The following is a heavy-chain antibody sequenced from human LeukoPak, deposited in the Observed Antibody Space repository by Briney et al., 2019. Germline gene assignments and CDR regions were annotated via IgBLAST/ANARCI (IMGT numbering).Heavy chain of an antibody. CDR3: ARRSFSVGVGFDY. D-gene: IGHD1-26*01. Sequence: PSETLSLTCSVSGASINSGSYYWTWIRQPAGKGLEWIGRIQTSGSTNYNPSLKSRVTISVDASKNQFSLKVNSVTAADTAVYYCARRSFSVGVGFDYWGQGTLVTVSS. V-gene: IGHV4-61*02. CDR2: IQTSGST. J-gene: IGHJ4*02. CDR1: GASINSGSYY.